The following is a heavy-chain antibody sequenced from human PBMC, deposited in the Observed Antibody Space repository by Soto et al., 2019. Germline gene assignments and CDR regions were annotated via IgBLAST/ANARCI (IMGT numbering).Heavy chain of an antibody. CDR1: GYTFTGYY. CDR2: INPNSGGT. D-gene: IGHD6-13*01. V-gene: IGHV1-2*04. CDR3: ARDSKQQLVLDY. Sequence: ASLKVSCKASGYTFTGYYMHWVRQAPGQGLEWMGWINPNSGGTNYAQKFQGWVTMTRDTSISTAYMELSRLRSDDTAVYYCARDSKQQLVLDYWGQGTLVTVSS. J-gene: IGHJ4*02.